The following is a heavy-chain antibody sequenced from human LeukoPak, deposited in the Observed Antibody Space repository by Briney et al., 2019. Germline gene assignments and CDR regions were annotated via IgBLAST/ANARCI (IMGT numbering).Heavy chain of an antibody. CDR1: GGSISSSSYY. Sequence: SETLSLTCTVSGGSISSSSYYWGWIRQPPGKGLEWIGSIYYSGSTCYNPSLKSRVTISVDTSKNQFSLKLSSVTAADTAVYYCARDWWIGRFHDAFDIWGQGTMVTVSS. D-gene: IGHD5-12*01. J-gene: IGHJ3*02. CDR3: ARDWWIGRFHDAFDI. V-gene: IGHV4-39*07. CDR2: IYYSGST.